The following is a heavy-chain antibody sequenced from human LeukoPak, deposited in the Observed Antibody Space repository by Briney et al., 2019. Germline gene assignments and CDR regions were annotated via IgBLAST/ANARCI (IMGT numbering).Heavy chain of an antibody. Sequence: PGGSLRLSCAASGFTFSSYSMNWVRQAPGKGLEWVSSISSSSSYIYYADSVKGRFTISRDNAKNSLYLQMNSLRAEDTAVYYCARDGYNSGWYGGLFDYWGQGTLVTVSS. CDR3: ARDGYNSGWYGGLFDY. J-gene: IGHJ4*02. D-gene: IGHD6-19*01. CDR1: GFTFSSYS. V-gene: IGHV3-21*01. CDR2: ISSSSSYI.